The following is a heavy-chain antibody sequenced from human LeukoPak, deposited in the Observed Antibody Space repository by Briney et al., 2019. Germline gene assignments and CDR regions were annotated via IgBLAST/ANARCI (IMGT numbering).Heavy chain of an antibody. CDR2: ISGSGGST. CDR1: GFTFSNCA. V-gene: IGHV3-23*01. J-gene: IGHJ4*02. D-gene: IGHD3-3*01. CDR3: AKEEWLLAVYFDY. Sequence: GSLRLSCAASGFTFSNCAMSWVRQAPGKGLEWVSTISGSGGSTYYADSVKGQFTISRDNSKNTLYLQMNSLRAEDTAVYYCAKEEWLLAVYFDYWGQGTLVTVPS.